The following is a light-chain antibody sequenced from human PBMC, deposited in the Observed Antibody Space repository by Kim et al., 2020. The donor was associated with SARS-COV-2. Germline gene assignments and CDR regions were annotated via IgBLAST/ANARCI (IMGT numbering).Light chain of an antibody. Sequence: ASVKRTCTLSSAHSSYAIEWHQQQPEKGPRYLMKLNSDGSHSKGDGIPDRFSGSSSGAERYLTISSLQSEDQADYYCQTWGTGIWVFGGGTQLTVL. CDR3: QTWGTGIWV. CDR2: LNSDGSH. J-gene: IGLJ3*02. V-gene: IGLV4-69*01. CDR1: SAHSSYA.